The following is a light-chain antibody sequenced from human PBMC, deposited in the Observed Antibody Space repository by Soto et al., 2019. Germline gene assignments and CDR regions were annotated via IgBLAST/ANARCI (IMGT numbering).Light chain of an antibody. CDR3: QQYNNWPLT. Sequence: EIVMTQSPATLSVSPGERATLSCRASQSINNNLAWCQQKPGQGPRLLIYGASSRATGIPARFSGSGSGTGFTLTISSLQSEDFAIYYCQQYNNWPLTFGGGTKVEIK. V-gene: IGKV3-15*01. CDR2: GAS. J-gene: IGKJ4*01. CDR1: QSINNN.